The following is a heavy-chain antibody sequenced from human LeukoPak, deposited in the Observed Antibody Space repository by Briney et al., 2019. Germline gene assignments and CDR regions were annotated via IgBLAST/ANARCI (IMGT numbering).Heavy chain of an antibody. Sequence: RTGGSLRLSCAASGFTFSSYSMNWVRQAPGKGLEWVSSISSSSSYIYYADSVKGRFTISRDNAKNSLYLQMNSLRAEDTAVYYRARDWADYYDSSGYFRAFDIWGQGTMATVSS. CDR2: ISSSSSYI. CDR3: ARDWADYYDSSGYFRAFDI. D-gene: IGHD3-22*01. V-gene: IGHV3-21*01. CDR1: GFTFSSYS. J-gene: IGHJ3*02.